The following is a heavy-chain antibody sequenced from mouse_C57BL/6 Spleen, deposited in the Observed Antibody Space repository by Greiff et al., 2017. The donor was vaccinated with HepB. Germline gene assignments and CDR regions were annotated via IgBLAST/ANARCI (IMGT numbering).Heavy chain of an antibody. CDR2: INPNNGGT. D-gene: IGHD5-5*01. V-gene: IGHV1-26*01. Sequence: EVQLQQSGPELVKPGASVKISCKASGYTFTDYYMNWVKQSHGKSLEWIGDINPNNGGTSYNQKFKGKATLTVDKSSSTAYIELRSLTSEDSAVYYCARFRLPGNFDYWGQGTTLTVSS. CDR1: GYTFTDYY. CDR3: ARFRLPGNFDY. J-gene: IGHJ2*01.